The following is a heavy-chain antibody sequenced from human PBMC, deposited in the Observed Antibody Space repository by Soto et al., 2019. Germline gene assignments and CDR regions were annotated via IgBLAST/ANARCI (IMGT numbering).Heavy chain of an antibody. Sequence: QVHLVQSGAEVKKPGASVKVSCKASGYSFTDYYMHWVRQAPGQGLEWMGWINTKTGGTNYAQRVQGRVTMTGDTSINTAYMELSRLRSDDTAVYYCARVGPTGWFDPWGHGTVVTVSS. CDR3: ARVGPTGWFDP. J-gene: IGHJ5*02. CDR2: INTKTGGT. CDR1: GYSFTDYY. V-gene: IGHV1-2*02.